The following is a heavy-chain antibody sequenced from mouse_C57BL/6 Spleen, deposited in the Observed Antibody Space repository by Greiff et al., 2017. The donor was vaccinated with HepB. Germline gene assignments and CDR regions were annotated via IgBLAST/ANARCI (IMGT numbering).Heavy chain of an antibody. Sequence: EVQLVESGGGLVKPGGSLKLSCAASGFTFSSYAMSWVRQTPEKRLEWVATISDGGSYTYYPDNVKGRFTISRDNAKNNLYLQMSHLKSEDTAMYYCARDGDYYGSSFWFAYWGQGTLVTVSA. CDR1: GFTFSSYA. V-gene: IGHV5-4*01. CDR3: ARDGDYYGSSFWFAY. CDR2: ISDGGSYT. J-gene: IGHJ3*01. D-gene: IGHD1-1*01.